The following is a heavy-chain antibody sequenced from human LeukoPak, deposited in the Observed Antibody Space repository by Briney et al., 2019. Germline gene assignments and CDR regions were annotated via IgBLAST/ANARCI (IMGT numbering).Heavy chain of an antibody. J-gene: IGHJ5*02. V-gene: IGHV3-30*04. CDR2: ISYDGTKT. Sequence: HPGGSLRLSCAASGFTFSNYAMHWVRQAPGKGLEWVAVISYDGTKTYYQDSVKGRFTFSRDTSKNTLYLQVSSLRPDDTAVYYCARDLVSGSYGGWFDPRGQGTLVTVSS. D-gene: IGHD1-26*01. CDR3: ARDLVSGSYGGWFDP. CDR1: GFTFSNYA.